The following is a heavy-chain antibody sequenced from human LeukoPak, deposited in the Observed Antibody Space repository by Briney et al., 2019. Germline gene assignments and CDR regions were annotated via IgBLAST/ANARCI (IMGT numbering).Heavy chain of an antibody. D-gene: IGHD6-13*01. CDR3: AKDMQTVAGLSNYYYYAMAV. Sequence: PGGSLRLSCAASGFTFDDYAMYWVRQVPGKGPQWVSFISADGGGTYYADSVKGRFTISRDNSKNSLFPQMNSLRSEDSALYYCAKDMQTVAGLSNYYYYAMAVWGQGTTVTVSS. CDR1: GFTFDDYA. CDR2: ISADGGGT. J-gene: IGHJ6*02. V-gene: IGHV3-43*02.